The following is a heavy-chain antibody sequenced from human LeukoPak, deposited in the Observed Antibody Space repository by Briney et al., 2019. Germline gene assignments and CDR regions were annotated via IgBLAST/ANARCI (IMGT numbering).Heavy chain of an antibody. J-gene: IGHJ4*02. CDR3: ARVAYSSAWSYFDY. CDR2: IYYSGTT. D-gene: IGHD6-19*01. CDR1: GGSISSYY. Sequence: SETLSLTCTVSGGSISSYYWSWIRQPPGKGLGWLGYIYYSGTTNYNPSLKSRVTISVDTSKNQFSLKLSSVTVADTAVYYCARVAYSSAWSYFDYWGQGTLVTVSS. V-gene: IGHV4-59*01.